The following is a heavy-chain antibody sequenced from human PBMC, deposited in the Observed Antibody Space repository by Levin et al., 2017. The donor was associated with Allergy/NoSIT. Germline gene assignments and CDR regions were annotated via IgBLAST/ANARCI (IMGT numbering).Heavy chain of an antibody. Sequence: HGESLKISCSTSGFSFSNFWMTWVRQAPGRGLEWVANIKPDGSETYYVDSLRGRFTISRDNIKSSLFLQMNSLRAEDTAVYYCTRNTVAGIGDSWGQGTLVTVSS. CDR3: TRNTVAGIGDS. D-gene: IGHD6-13*01. J-gene: IGHJ4*02. CDR1: GFSFSNFW. CDR2: IKPDGSET. V-gene: IGHV3-7*01.